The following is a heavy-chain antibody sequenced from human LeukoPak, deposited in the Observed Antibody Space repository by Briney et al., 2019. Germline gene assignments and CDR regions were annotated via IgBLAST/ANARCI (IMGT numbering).Heavy chain of an antibody. CDR2: MNPNSGNT. J-gene: IGHJ4*02. Sequence: GASVKVSCKASGYTFTSYDINWVRQATGQGLEWMGWMNPNSGNTGYAQKFQGRVTMARNTSISTAYMELSSLRSEDTAVYYCARGVPYYDILTGYYIYYLDYWGQGTLVTVSS. CDR1: GYTFTSYD. V-gene: IGHV1-8*01. D-gene: IGHD3-9*01. CDR3: ARGVPYYDILTGYYIYYLDY.